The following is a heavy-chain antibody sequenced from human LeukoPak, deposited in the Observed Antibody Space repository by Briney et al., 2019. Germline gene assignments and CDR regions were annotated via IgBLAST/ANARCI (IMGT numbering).Heavy chain of an antibody. V-gene: IGHV4-31*03. J-gene: IGHJ4*02. D-gene: IGHD4-17*01. CDR2: IYYSGRT. CDR3: ARSSDYGDYD. CDR1: GGSVNSGGYY. Sequence: TPSQTLSLTRTVSGGSVNSGGYYWTWIRQHPGKGLEWLGYIYYSGRTYYNPSLKSRITISLDTSKNQFSLNLTSVSAADTAFYFCARSSDYGDYDWGQGTLITVSS.